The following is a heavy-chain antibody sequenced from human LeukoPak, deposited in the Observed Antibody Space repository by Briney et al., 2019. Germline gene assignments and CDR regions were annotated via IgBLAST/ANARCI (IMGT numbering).Heavy chain of an antibody. J-gene: IGHJ4*02. Sequence: GGSLRLSCAASAFTFSSYTMNWVRQAPGKGLEWVSSISSSITYIYYADSVKGRFTISRDNAKNSLYLQMNSLRAEDTAVYYCARDRSPSAAVSADYWGPGTLVTVSS. CDR1: AFTFSSYT. D-gene: IGHD6-13*01. V-gene: IGHV3-21*01. CDR2: ISSSITYI. CDR3: ARDRSPSAAVSADY.